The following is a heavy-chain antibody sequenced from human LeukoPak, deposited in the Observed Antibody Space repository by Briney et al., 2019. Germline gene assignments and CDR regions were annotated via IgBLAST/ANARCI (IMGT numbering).Heavy chain of an antibody. D-gene: IGHD3-16*01. Sequence: SLRLSCAASGFTFDDYGMHWVRQAPGRGLEWVSGISWNSGSVGYADSVKGRFTISRDNAEKSLYLQMNSLRAEDTAFYYCARAGGSRYYYAMDVWGQGTTVTVSS. CDR3: ARAGGSRYYYAMDV. V-gene: IGHV3-9*01. J-gene: IGHJ6*02. CDR1: GFTFDDYG. CDR2: ISWNSGSV.